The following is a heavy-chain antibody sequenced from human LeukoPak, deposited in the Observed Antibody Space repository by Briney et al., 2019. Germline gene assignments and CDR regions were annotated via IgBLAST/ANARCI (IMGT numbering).Heavy chain of an antibody. Sequence: RGCLRLSCAASGFTVTINYMSWVRPAPGKGRGWDSVIYSGGSKYHADSVKGRFTIYRDNSKNTVYLQMKSLRAEDTAVYLCAKDGRSGLNYFYMDVWGKGATVTVSS. CDR2: IYSGGSK. D-gene: IGHD2-15*01. V-gene: IGHV3-66*01. J-gene: IGHJ6*03. CDR1: GFTVTINY. CDR3: AKDGRSGLNYFYMDV.